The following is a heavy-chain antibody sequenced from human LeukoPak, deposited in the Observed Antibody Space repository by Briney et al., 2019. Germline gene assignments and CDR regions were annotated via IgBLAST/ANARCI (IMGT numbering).Heavy chain of an antibody. V-gene: IGHV1-8*01. Sequence: ASVKVSCKASGYTFTSYDINWVRQATGQELEWMGWMNPNSGNTGYAQKFQGRVTMTRNTSISTAYMELSSLRSEDTAVYYCARAHIVVVPAGEGDIYYGMDVWGQGTTVTVSS. D-gene: IGHD2-2*01. CDR3: ARAHIVVVPAGEGDIYYGMDV. J-gene: IGHJ6*02. CDR2: MNPNSGNT. CDR1: GYTFTSYD.